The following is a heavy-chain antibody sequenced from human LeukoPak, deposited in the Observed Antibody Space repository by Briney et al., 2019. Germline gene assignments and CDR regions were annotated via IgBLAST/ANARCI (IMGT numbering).Heavy chain of an antibody. V-gene: IGHV1-8*01. CDR1: GYTFTSYD. D-gene: IGHD3-10*01. Sequence: ASVKVSCKASGYTFTSYDINWVQQATGQGLEWMGWMNPNSGNTGYAQKFQSRVTMTRNTSISTAYMELSSLRSEDTALYYCARTYVSHYYGSGSYNYWGQGTLVTVSS. CDR2: MNPNSGNT. J-gene: IGHJ4*02. CDR3: ARTYVSHYYGSGSYNY.